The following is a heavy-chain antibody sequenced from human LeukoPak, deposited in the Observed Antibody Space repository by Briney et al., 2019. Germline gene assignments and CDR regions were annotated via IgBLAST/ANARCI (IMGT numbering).Heavy chain of an antibody. CDR3: ARHIVVVPAAISGFDP. J-gene: IGHJ5*02. CDR1: GGSLSSSSYY. V-gene: IGHV4-39*01. D-gene: IGHD2-2*02. CDR2: IYYSGST. Sequence: XETLSLTCTVSGGSLSSSSYYWGWIRQPPGRGLEWIGSIYYSGSTYYNPSLKSRVTISVDTSKNQFSLKLSSVTAADTAVYYCARHIVVVPAAISGFDPWGQGTLVTVSS.